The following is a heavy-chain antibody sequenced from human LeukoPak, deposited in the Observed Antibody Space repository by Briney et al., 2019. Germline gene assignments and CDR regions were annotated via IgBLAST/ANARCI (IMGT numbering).Heavy chain of an antibody. CDR1: GGSVSSGSYY. D-gene: IGHD3-9*01. CDR3: ARFGDILTAYYYYYGMDV. J-gene: IGHJ6*04. V-gene: IGHV4-61*01. Sequence: SETLSLTCTVSGGSVSSGSYYWSWIRQPPGKGLEWIGYIYYSGSTNYNPSLKSRVTISVDTSKNQFSLKPSSVTAADTAVYYCARFGDILTAYYYYYGMDVWGKGTTVTVSS. CDR2: IYYSGST.